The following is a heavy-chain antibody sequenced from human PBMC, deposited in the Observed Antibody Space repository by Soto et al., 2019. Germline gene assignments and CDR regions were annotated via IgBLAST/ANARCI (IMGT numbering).Heavy chain of an antibody. CDR2: IYGDGTT. V-gene: IGHV3-53*01. J-gene: IGHJ4*02. Sequence: GWSLRLSCAASGFIVSSNYMSWVRQAPGKGLEWVSVIYGDGTTYYADSVKGRFTISRDNSKNMMYLQMNNLRAEDTAVYYCARGIAVAGRAWPYYFDYWGQGTLVTVSS. D-gene: IGHD6-19*01. CDR1: GFIVSSNY. CDR3: ARGIAVAGRAWPYYFDY.